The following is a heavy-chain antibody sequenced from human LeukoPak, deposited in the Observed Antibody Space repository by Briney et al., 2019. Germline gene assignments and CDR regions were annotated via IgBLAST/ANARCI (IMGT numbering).Heavy chain of an antibody. CDR1: GFTFNNYY. Sequence: PGGSLRLSCAASGFTFNNYYIHWVRQAPGKGLVWVSRINGVGTATIYADYAKGRFTISRDNAKNTVYLQMNSLRAEDTAIHYCVRDWHHWDFASWGQGTPVTASS. CDR2: INGVGTAT. V-gene: IGHV3-74*01. CDR3: VRDWHHWDFAS. D-gene: IGHD1-26*01. J-gene: IGHJ5*01.